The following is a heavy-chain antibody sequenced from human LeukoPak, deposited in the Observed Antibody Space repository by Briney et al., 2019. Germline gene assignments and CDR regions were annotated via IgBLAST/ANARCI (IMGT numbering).Heavy chain of an antibody. CDR1: GGSISSYY. D-gene: IGHD3-22*01. CDR3: ARIKTDSSGYYFGGSYQYYFDY. CDR2: IYYSGST. Sequence: SETLSLTCTVSGGSISSYYWSWIRQPPGKGLEWIGYIYYSGSTNYNPSLKSRVTISVDTSKNQFSLKLSSVTAADTAVYYCARIKTDSSGYYFGGSYQYYFDYRGQGTLVTVSS. V-gene: IGHV4-59*01. J-gene: IGHJ4*02.